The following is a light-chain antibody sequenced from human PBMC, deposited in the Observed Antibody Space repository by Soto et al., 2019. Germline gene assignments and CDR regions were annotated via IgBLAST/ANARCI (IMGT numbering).Light chain of an antibody. CDR3: QQYGSAPWT. Sequence: EIVLTQSPGTLSLSRGESATLSCRASQRGSSSYLAWYQQKPGQAPRLLIYGASSRATGIPDRFSGSGSGTDFTLTISRLEPEDFALYSSQQYGSAPWTFGQGTKVEIK. CDR2: GAS. J-gene: IGKJ1*01. V-gene: IGKV3-20*01. CDR1: QRGSSSY.